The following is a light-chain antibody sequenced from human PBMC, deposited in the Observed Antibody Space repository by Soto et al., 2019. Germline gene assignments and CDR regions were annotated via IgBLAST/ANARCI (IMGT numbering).Light chain of an antibody. V-gene: IGKV3-11*01. CDR2: DAS. Sequence: EIVLTQSPATLSLSPGERATLSCRASQSVSSFLAWYQQKPGQAPRLLIYDASSRAAGIPARFSGTGSGTDFTLTISSLEPEAFAVYYCQQRSSWWTFGQGTKVEIK. CDR1: QSVSSF. J-gene: IGKJ1*01. CDR3: QQRSSWWT.